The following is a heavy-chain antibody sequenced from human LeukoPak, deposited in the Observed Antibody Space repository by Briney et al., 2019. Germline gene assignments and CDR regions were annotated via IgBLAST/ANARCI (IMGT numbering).Heavy chain of an antibody. CDR3: ARDPYSGNYGAYYYYYMDV. CDR1: GFTFSSYA. V-gene: IGHV3-21*06. D-gene: IGHD1-26*01. CDR2: ITSSSSYI. J-gene: IGHJ6*03. Sequence: GGSLRLSCAASGFTFSSYAMSWVRQAPGRGLEWVSSITSSSSYIYYADSVKGRFTISRDNAKNSLYLQMDSLRVEDTAEYYCARDPYSGNYGAYYYYYMDVWGKGTTVTVSS.